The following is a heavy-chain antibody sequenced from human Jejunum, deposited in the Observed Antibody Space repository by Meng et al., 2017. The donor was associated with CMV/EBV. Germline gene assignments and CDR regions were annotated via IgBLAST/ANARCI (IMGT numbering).Heavy chain of an antibody. Sequence: RLQLQGSGPGLVKPSETLSLTCTVSGGSISSTSYYWVWIRQPPGKGLEWIGGVYYSGNTYYNPSLKSRVTLSVDTSKNQFSLKLNSVTATDTAVYHCARDALREGYFDLWGRGTLVTVSS. V-gene: IGHV4-39*06. J-gene: IGHJ2*01. D-gene: IGHD4-17*01. CDR3: ARDALREGYFDL. CDR2: VYYSGNT. CDR1: GGSISSTSYY.